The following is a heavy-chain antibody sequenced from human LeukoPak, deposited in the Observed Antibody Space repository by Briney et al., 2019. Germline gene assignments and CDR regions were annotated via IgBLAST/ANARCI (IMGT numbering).Heavy chain of an antibody. J-gene: IGHJ4*02. CDR3: ARSRQRDYDSNPAIDY. Sequence: SETLCLTCTVSGDSISSGGYYWSWIRQHPGKGLEWIGYIYYSGSNYYNPSLKSRVTISVDTSKNQFSLKLSSVTAADTAVYYCARSRQRDYDSNPAIDYWGEGTLVTVSS. CDR2: IYYSGSN. V-gene: IGHV4-31*03. D-gene: IGHD3-22*01. CDR1: GDSISSGGYY.